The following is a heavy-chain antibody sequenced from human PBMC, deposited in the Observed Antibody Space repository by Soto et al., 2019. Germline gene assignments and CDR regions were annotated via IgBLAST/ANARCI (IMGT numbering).Heavy chain of an antibody. CDR3: ARGGGAYDYDSSGYSTLDY. D-gene: IGHD3-22*01. J-gene: IGHJ4*02. V-gene: IGHV4-59*01. Sequence: SETLSLTCTVSGGSISSYYWSWIRQPPGKGLEWIGYIYYSGSTNYNPSLKSRVTISVDTSKNQFSLKLSSVTAADTAVYYCARGGGAYDYDSSGYSTLDYWGQGTLVIVSS. CDR2: IYYSGST. CDR1: GGSISSYY.